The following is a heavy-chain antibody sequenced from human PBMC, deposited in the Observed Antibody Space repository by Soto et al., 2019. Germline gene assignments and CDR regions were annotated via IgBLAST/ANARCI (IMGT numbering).Heavy chain of an antibody. V-gene: IGHV1-69*01. Sequence: QVQLVQSGAEVKTPGSSVEVSCKASGGIFSSFSITWVRQVPGHGLEWMGGIIPMTGTPNYAEKFQGRLTLTAAASTRTAYLVLSSLKSEDTAVYYCARGAIFPGGTSWLDPWGPGTVVIVSS. CDR2: IIPMTGTP. CDR3: ARGAIFPGGTSWLDP. J-gene: IGHJ5*02. CDR1: GGIFSSFS. D-gene: IGHD1-7*01.